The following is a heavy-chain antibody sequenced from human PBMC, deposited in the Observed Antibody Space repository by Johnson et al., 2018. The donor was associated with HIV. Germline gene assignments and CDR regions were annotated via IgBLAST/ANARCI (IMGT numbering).Heavy chain of an antibody. Sequence: MLLVESGGGLVHPGGSLRLSCTASGFTVSTNYMSWVRQAPGKGLEWVSVIYSGGSTYYADSVKGRFAISRDNSKNTLYLQMNSLRAADTAVYYCARATVESAFDIWGQGTMVTVSS. CDR1: GFTVSTNY. V-gene: IGHV3-66*01. D-gene: IGHD4-23*01. CDR3: ARATVESAFDI. J-gene: IGHJ3*02. CDR2: IYSGGST.